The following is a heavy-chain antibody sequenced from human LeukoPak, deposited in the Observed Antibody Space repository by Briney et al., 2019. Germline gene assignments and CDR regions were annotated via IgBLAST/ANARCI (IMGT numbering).Heavy chain of an antibody. CDR1: GGTFSSYA. CDR2: IIPIFGTA. D-gene: IGHD3-3*01. Sequence: SVKVSCKASGGTFSSYAISWVRQAPGQGLEWMGGIIPIFGTANYAQKFQGRVTITADKSTSTAYMELSSLRSEDTAVYYCTTVLARVLLKDAIDIWGQGTMVTVSS. J-gene: IGHJ3*02. V-gene: IGHV1-69*06. CDR3: TTVLARVLLKDAIDI.